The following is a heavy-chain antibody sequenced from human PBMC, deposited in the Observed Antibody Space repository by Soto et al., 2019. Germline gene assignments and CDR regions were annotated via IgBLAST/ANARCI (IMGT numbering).Heavy chain of an antibody. CDR1: GGSISSSSYY. Sequence: QLQLQESGPGLVKPSETLSLTCTVSGGSISSSSYYWGWIRQPPGKGLEWIGSIYYSGSTYYNPSLKSRVTISVDTSKNQFSLKLSSVTAADTAVYYCARQSHGYCSGGSCYPRVGYYYYYMDVWGKGTTVTVSS. D-gene: IGHD2-15*01. CDR3: ARQSHGYCSGGSCYPRVGYYYYYMDV. J-gene: IGHJ6*03. V-gene: IGHV4-39*01. CDR2: IYYSGST.